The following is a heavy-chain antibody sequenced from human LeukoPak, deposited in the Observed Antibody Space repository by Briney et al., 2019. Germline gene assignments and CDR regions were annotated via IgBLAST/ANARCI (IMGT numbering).Heavy chain of an antibody. D-gene: IGHD2-2*01. CDR2: ISGSSGNT. Sequence: GGSLRLSCAASGFTFNTYAMSWVRQAPGKGLEWVSAISGSSGNTYYADSVKGRFTISRDNSKNTLYLQMNSLRAEDTAVYYCAKLNRARYCSSTSCSATFYYYYMDVWGKGTTVTISS. CDR3: AKLNRARYCSSTSCSATFYYYYMDV. V-gene: IGHV3-23*01. J-gene: IGHJ6*03. CDR1: GFTFNTYA.